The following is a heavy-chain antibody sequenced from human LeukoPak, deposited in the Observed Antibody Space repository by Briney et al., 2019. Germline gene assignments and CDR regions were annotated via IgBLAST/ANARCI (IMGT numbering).Heavy chain of an antibody. D-gene: IGHD6-25*01. Sequence: RASVKVSCKACGYTFTGYYMHWVRQAPGQGLEWMGRINPNSGGTNYAQTFQGRVTMTRDTSITTAYLEVSSLRSDDTAVYYCARGEYSSGWDHYYFDYWGQGTLVTVSS. CDR3: ARGEYSSGWDHYYFDY. J-gene: IGHJ4*02. CDR1: GYTFTGYY. V-gene: IGHV1-2*06. CDR2: INPNSGGT.